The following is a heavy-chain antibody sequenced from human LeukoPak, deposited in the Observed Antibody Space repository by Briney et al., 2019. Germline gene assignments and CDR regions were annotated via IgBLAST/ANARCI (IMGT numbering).Heavy chain of an antibody. Sequence: SETLSLTCTVSGGSLSSSSYYWGWLRQPPGTGLEWIGSIYYSGSTYYNPSLKSRVTISVDTSKNQFSLKLRSVTAADTAVYYCARHRTKYCSSTSCYGGAFDIWGQGTMVTVSS. D-gene: IGHD2-2*01. CDR1: GGSLSSSSYY. V-gene: IGHV4-39*01. CDR2: IYYSGST. J-gene: IGHJ3*02. CDR3: ARHRTKYCSSTSCYGGAFDI.